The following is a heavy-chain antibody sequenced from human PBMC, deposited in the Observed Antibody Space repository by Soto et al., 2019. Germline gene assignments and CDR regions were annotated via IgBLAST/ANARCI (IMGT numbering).Heavy chain of an antibody. J-gene: IGHJ4*02. D-gene: IGHD3-9*01. CDR1: GYTFTSYG. CDR3: ARWYYDILTGYYMGYFDY. Sequence: ASVKVSCKASGYTFTSYGISWVRQAPGQGLEWMGWISAYNGNTNYAQKLQGRVTMTTDTSTSTAYMELRSLRSDDTAVYYCARWYYDILTGYYMGYFDYWGQGTLVTVSS. CDR2: ISAYNGNT. V-gene: IGHV1-18*01.